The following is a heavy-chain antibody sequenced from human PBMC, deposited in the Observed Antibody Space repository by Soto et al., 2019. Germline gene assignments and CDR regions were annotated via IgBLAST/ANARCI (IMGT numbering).Heavy chain of an antibody. CDR3: AREPLCVGRCYVHWFDP. V-gene: IGHV1-3*04. D-gene: IGHD2-15*01. CDR2: LNIGNGNT. Sequence: QVQLVQSGAEVKKPGASVKVSCKTSGYTFTSYAIHWVRQAPGQGLEWLGWLNIGNGNTQYSPKLHDRVTLTRDTPASTAYTELSSLRSEDTAVYYCAREPLCVGRCYVHWFDPWGQGTLVTVSS. J-gene: IGHJ5*02. CDR1: GYTFTSYA.